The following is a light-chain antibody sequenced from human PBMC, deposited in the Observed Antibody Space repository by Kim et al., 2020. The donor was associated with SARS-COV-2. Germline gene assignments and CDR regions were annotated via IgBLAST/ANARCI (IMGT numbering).Light chain of an antibody. CDR3: QTWDSGIRV. J-gene: IGLJ3*02. CDR2: LNSDGSH. V-gene: IGLV4-69*01. Sequence: QLVLTQSPSASASLGASVKLTCTLSSGHTSYAIAWHQQQPEKGPRYLMKLNSDGSHRKGDGIPDRFSGSSSGAERYLTISSLQSEDEADYYCQTWDSGIRVFGGGTQPTVL. CDR1: SGHTSYA.